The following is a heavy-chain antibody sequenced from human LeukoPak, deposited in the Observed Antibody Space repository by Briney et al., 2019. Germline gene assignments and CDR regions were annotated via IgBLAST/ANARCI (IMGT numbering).Heavy chain of an antibody. CDR2: INPNSGGT. V-gene: IGHV1-2*02. J-gene: IGHJ4*02. CDR3: AKKLDSSGWNGLYFDY. CDR1: GYTFTGYY. Sequence: ASVKVSCKASGYTFTGYYMRWVRQAPGQGLEWMGWINPNSGGTNYAQKLQGRVTMTTDTSTSTAYMELRSLRSDDTAVYYCAKKLDSSGWNGLYFDYWGQGTLVTVSS. D-gene: IGHD6-19*01.